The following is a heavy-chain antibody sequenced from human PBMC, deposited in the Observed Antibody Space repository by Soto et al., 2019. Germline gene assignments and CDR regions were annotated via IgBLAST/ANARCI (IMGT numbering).Heavy chain of an antibody. CDR3: AKSGGGWDGTNY. V-gene: IGHV3-23*01. J-gene: IGHJ4*02. Sequence: EVQLLESGGGLVQPGGSLRLSCAASGFTFSSYAMSWVRQAPGKGLEWVSAISGSGGSTYYADSVKGRFTISRDNSKNTLYLQMKRLRAEDTAVYYCAKSGGGWDGTNYWGQGTLVPVSS. CDR2: ISGSGGST. D-gene: IGHD1-7*01. CDR1: GFTFSSYA.